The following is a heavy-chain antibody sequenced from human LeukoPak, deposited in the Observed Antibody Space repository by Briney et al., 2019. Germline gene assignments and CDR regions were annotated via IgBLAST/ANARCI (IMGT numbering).Heavy chain of an antibody. Sequence: SQTLSLTCTVSGASISSSYWSWIRQPPGKGLEWIGYISNHGSANYNPSLNSPVTISVGTPQNQFFLELSSVTAADTAVYYCARTTPYPIFYFDYWGQGTLVTVSS. CDR3: ARTTPYPIFYFDY. D-gene: IGHD1-26*01. V-gene: IGHV4-59*01. CDR1: GASISSSY. CDR2: ISNHGSA. J-gene: IGHJ4*02.